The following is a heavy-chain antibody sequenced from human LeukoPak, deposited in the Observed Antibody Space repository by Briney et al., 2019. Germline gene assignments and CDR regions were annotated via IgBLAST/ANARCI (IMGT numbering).Heavy chain of an antibody. CDR2: IKKKTDGGTT. V-gene: IGHV3-15*01. Sequence: GGSLRLSCAVSGFTVSNTWMSWVRQAPGKGLEWVGLIKKKTDGGTTDYTAPAKGRFTISRDDSKNTLYLQMNSLTTEDTAVYYCSGSFLGNWGQGTLVTVSS. D-gene: IGHD1-26*01. CDR1: GFTVSNTW. J-gene: IGHJ1*01. CDR3: SGSFLGN.